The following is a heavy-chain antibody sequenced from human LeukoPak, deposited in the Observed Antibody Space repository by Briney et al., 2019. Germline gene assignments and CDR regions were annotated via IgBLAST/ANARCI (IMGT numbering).Heavy chain of an antibody. CDR3: AAYYYGSGSYYMNHWFDP. D-gene: IGHD3-10*01. CDR1: GGSFSDYY. CDR2: IYYNGTT. J-gene: IGHJ5*02. V-gene: IGHV4-59*12. Sequence: SETLSLTCTVSGGSFSDYYWSWIRQPPGEGLEWIGNIYYNGTTNYNPSLKSRVTISVDTSKNQFSLKLSSVTAADTAVYYCAAYYYGSGSYYMNHWFDPWGQGTLVTVSS.